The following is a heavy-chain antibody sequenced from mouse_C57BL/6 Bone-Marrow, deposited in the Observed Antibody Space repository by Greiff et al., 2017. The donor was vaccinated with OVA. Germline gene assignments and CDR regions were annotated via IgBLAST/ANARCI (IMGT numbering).Heavy chain of an antibody. CDR3: TTVIYYGYEVYWYFDV. V-gene: IGHV14-4*01. CDR1: GFNIKDDY. J-gene: IGHJ1*03. CDR2: IDPENGDT. Sequence: EVQLQQSGAELVRPGASVKLSCTASGFNIKDDYMHWVKQRPEQGLEWIGWIDPENGDTEYASKFQGKATITADTSSNTAYQQLSSLTSEDTAVYYCTTVIYYGYEVYWYFDVWGTGTTVTVSS. D-gene: IGHD2-2*01.